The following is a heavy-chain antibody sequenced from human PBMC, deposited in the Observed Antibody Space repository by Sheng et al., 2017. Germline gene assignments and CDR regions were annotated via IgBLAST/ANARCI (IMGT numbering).Heavy chain of an antibody. Sequence: EVQLVESGGGLVQPGGSLKLSCTASGFTFSGSAMHWVRQASGKGLEWVGRIRNKVNNYATAYAASVKGRFTISRDDSTNTAYLQMNSLKTEDTAIYYCTSNTPEDYYYGLGVWGQGTTVTVSS. CDR3: TSNTPEDYYYGLGV. CDR2: IRNKVNNYAT. V-gene: IGHV3-73*02. J-gene: IGHJ6*02. CDR1: GFTFSGSA.